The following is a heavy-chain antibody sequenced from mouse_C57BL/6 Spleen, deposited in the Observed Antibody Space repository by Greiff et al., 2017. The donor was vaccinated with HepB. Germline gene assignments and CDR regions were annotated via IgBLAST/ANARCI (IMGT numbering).Heavy chain of an antibody. CDR1: GYTFTEYT. Sequence: LVESGAELVKPGASVKLSCKASGYTFTEYTIHWVKQRSGQGLEWIGWFYPGSGSIKYNEKFKDKATLTADKSSSTVYMELSRLTSEDSAVYFCARHEGYYGSPYYFDYWGQGTTLTVSS. D-gene: IGHD1-1*01. V-gene: IGHV1-62-2*01. CDR2: FYPGSGSI. CDR3: ARHEGYYGSPYYFDY. J-gene: IGHJ2*01.